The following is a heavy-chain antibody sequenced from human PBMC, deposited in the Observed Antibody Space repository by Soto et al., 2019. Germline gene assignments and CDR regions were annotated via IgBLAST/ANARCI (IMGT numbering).Heavy chain of an antibody. D-gene: IGHD3-10*01. Sequence: QVHLQQWGAGLLKPSETLSLTCAVYGGSFSGYYWNWIRQPPGKGLEWIGEINHSGSTNYNPSLKSLVTISVDASKNQFSLKLSSVTAADTAVYYCATKQVLLWFGERDAFDIWGQGTMVTVSS. CDR2: INHSGST. CDR3: ATKQVLLWFGERDAFDI. J-gene: IGHJ3*02. V-gene: IGHV4-34*01. CDR1: GGSFSGYY.